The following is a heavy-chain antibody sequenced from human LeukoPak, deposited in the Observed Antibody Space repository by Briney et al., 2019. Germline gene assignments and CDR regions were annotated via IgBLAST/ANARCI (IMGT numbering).Heavy chain of an antibody. CDR2: IYYSGTT. CDR1: GGSISSCSYY. J-gene: IGHJ4*02. V-gene: IGHV4-39*01. Sequence: SETLSLTCTVSGGSISSCSYYWDWIRQPPGKGLEWIGTIYYSGTTYYNPSLKSRVTISVDTSKNQFSLRLSSVTAADTAVFYCARHPGYSGYDRGVYYFDYWGQGTLVTVSS. CDR3: ARHPGYSGYDRGVYYFDY. D-gene: IGHD5-12*01.